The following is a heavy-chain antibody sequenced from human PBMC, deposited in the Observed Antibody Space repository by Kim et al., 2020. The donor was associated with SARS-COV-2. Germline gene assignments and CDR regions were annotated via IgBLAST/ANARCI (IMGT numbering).Heavy chain of an antibody. J-gene: IGHJ4*02. V-gene: IGHV3-30*02. CDR3: AKERSGIAVAGTSPFDY. D-gene: IGHD6-19*01. Sequence: VQGRFTISRDDSKNTVYLQMNSLRAEDTAVYYCAKERSGIAVAGTSPFDYWGQGTLVTVSS.